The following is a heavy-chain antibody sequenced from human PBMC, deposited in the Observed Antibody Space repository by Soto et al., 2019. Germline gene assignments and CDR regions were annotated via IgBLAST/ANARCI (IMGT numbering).Heavy chain of an antibody. D-gene: IGHD2-8*02. CDR3: AHRRGSYWTGPGPFDY. V-gene: IGHV2-5*02. CDR1: GFSLSTSGVG. CDR2: IYWDDDK. J-gene: IGHJ4*02. Sequence: QITLKESGPTLVKPTQTLTLTCTFSGFSLSTSGVGVGWIRQPPGKALDWLALIYWDDDKRYSPSLKSRLTITKDTSKNQVVLTMTNMDPVDTATYYCAHRRGSYWTGPGPFDYWGQGTLVTVSS.